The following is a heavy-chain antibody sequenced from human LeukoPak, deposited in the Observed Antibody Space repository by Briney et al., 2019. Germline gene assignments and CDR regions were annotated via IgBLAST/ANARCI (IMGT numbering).Heavy chain of an antibody. D-gene: IGHD6-19*01. CDR1: GFTFSSYA. V-gene: IGHV3-23*01. Sequence: GGSLRLSCVGSGFTFSSYAMTWVRQAPGKGLEWVSVISGSGDDTDYADSVKGRFTVSRDNSRNTLYLQMNSLSPEHTAIYFCAKDTYRSPSLVRWFHPWGQGTLVTVSS. CDR3: AKDTYRSPSLVRWFHP. J-gene: IGHJ5*02. CDR2: ISGSGDDT.